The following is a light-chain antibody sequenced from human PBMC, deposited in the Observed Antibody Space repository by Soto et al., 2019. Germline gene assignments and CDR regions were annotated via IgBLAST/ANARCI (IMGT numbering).Light chain of an antibody. CDR2: GAS. Sequence: EIVLTQSPGTLSLSPGERATLSCRASQSVSSSYLAWYQQKPGQAPRLLIYGASSRATGIPDRFSRSESGTDYTLTISRLEPEDFAVYYCQQYGSTLPFGGGTNVQI. CDR1: QSVSSSY. J-gene: IGKJ4*01. CDR3: QQYGSTLP. V-gene: IGKV3-20*01.